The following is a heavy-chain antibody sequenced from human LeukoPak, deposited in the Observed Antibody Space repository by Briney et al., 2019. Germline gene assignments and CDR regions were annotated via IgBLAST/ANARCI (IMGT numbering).Heavy chain of an antibody. V-gene: IGHV2-5*02. CDR3: VHRRIYSPFDY. Sequence: SGPTLVNPTQTLTPTCTFSGFTLSTSGVGVGWVRQPPGKALEWLALIYWDDDKRYNSSLKGRLTITKDTSKNQVVLTMTNVDPVDTATYYCVHRRIYSPFDYWGQGALVTVSS. CDR1: GFTLSTSGVG. J-gene: IGHJ4*02. D-gene: IGHD4-11*01. CDR2: IYWDDDK.